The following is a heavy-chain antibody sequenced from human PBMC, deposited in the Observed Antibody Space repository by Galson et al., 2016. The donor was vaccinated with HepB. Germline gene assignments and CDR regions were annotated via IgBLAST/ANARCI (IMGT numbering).Heavy chain of an antibody. D-gene: IGHD6-19*01. CDR1: GGTLSSSA. V-gene: IGHV1-69*04. CDR3: AGCSAWHDYYFDY. Sequence: SVKVSCKASGGTLSSSAISWVRQAPGEGLEWMGRIIPLLGISDYAQKFKGRISLTADQSSSTVYMELSSLGSEDTAVYYCAGCSAWHDYYFDYWGQGTLVTVSS. J-gene: IGHJ4*02. CDR2: IIPLLGIS.